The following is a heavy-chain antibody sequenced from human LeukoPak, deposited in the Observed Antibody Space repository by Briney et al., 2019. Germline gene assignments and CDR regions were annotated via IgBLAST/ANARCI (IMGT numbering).Heavy chain of an antibody. CDR3: ASPVDTSMAFDY. D-gene: IGHD5-18*01. CDR2: IHPADADT. J-gene: IGHJ4*02. CDR1: RYSFTNYW. Sequence: PGESLKISCTGSRYSFTNYWIAWVRHMPGKRLEWMGIIHPADADTRYNPSFQGQVTTSADKSISTAFLQWSSLKASDTAMYYCASPVDTSMAFDYWGQGTPVTVSS. V-gene: IGHV5-51*01.